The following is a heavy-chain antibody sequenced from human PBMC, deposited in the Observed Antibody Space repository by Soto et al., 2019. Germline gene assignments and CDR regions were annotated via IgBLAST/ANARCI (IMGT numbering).Heavy chain of an antibody. CDR2: IYTIENT. V-gene: IGHV4-31*03. CDR1: GGSIHSGGYY. D-gene: IGHD6-13*01. J-gene: IGHJ4*02. CDR3: ARGRSGAAGTFDY. Sequence: NLSLTCTVSGGSIHSGGYYWTWIRQYPGQGLEWIGYIYTIENTYYNPSLESRVTLSEDRSKNQFSLRLTSVTAADTAVYYCARGRSGAAGTFDYWGQGALVTVSS.